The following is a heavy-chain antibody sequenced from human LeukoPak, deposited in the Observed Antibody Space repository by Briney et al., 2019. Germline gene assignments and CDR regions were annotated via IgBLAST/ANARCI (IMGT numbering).Heavy chain of an antibody. V-gene: IGHV3-23*01. J-gene: IGHJ4*02. CDR2: ISGSGGTT. CDR3: AKSLHYFDY. CDR1: GFTFSNYA. Sequence: PGGSLRLSCADSGFTFSNYAMSWVRQAPGKGLEWVSAISGSGGTTYYADSVRGRSTISRDNSKNTLYLQMNSLRAEDTAVYYCAKSLHYFDYWGQGTLVTVST.